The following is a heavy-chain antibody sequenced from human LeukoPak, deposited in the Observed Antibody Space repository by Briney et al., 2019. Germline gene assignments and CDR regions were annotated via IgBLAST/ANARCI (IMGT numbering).Heavy chain of an antibody. J-gene: IGHJ4*02. D-gene: IGHD6-19*01. CDR3: ARPREAGSSSGWYFDK. V-gene: IGHV3-30-3*01. CDR1: GFTFSSYA. Sequence: GGSLRLSCAASGFTFSSYAMHWVRQAPGKGLEWVAVMSHDGSVKINADSVQGRFTISRDNSKNTLYLQLSSLRAEDTAVYHCARPREAGSSSGWYFDKWGQGTLVTVSS. CDR2: MSHDGSVK.